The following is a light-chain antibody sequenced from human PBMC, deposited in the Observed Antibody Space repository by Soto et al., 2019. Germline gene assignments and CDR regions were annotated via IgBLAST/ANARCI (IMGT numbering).Light chain of an antibody. V-gene: IGKV3-15*01. CDR2: DAS. CDR3: QQYNNWPPLT. Sequence: EIVMTQSPATLSLSPGEKATLSCGASQSVSSNLAWYQQKPGQAPRLLIYDASARATGIPARFSGSGSGTEFTLTISSLQSEDFAVYYCQQYNNWPPLTFGGGTKVEI. J-gene: IGKJ4*01. CDR1: QSVSSN.